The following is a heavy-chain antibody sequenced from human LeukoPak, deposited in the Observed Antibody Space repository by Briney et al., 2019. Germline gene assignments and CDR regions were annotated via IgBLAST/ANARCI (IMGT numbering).Heavy chain of an antibody. CDR1: GFTFSSYS. D-gene: IGHD4-17*01. V-gene: IGHV3-66*01. CDR2: IYSGGST. J-gene: IGHJ4*02. CDR3: ARDFNGPFDY. Sequence: GGSLRLSCAASGFTFSSYSMNWVRQAPGKGLEWVSVIYSGGSTYYADSVKGRFTISRDNSKNTLYLQMNSLRAEDTAVYYCARDFNGPFDYWGQGTLVTVSS.